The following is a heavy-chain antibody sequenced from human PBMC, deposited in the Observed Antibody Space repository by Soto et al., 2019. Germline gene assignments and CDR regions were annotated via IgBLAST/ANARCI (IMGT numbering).Heavy chain of an antibody. J-gene: IGHJ6*02. CDR1: GGIFSSYA. CDR2: IIPLFGTT. V-gene: IGHV1-69*01. CDR3: ARVISARLYYFYAMDV. Sequence: QVQLVQSGAEVKKPGSSVKVSCKASGGIFSSYAISWVRQAPEQGLEWMGGIIPLFGTTDYAQKFQGRVTITADESTSTAYMELSSLRSEDTAVFYCARVISARLYYFYAMDVWGQGTTVIVSS. D-gene: IGHD6-6*01.